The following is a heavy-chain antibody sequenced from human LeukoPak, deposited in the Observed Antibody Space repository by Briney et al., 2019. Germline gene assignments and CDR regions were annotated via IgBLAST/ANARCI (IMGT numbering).Heavy chain of an antibody. J-gene: IGHJ4*02. Sequence: GGSLRLSCAASGFTFSSYSMNWVRQAPGKGLEWVSSISSSSSYIYYADSVKGRFTISRDNAKNSLYLQMNSLRAEDTAVYYCARDGGRVGATPYVYWGQGTLVTVSS. CDR1: GFTFSSYS. CDR3: ARDGGRVGATPYVY. D-gene: IGHD1-26*01. V-gene: IGHV3-21*01. CDR2: ISSSSSYI.